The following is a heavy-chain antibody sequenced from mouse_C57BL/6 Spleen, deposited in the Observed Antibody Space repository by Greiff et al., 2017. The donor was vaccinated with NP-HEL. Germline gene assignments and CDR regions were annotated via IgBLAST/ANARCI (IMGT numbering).Heavy chain of an antibody. D-gene: IGHD2-4*01. J-gene: IGHJ1*03. CDR3: ARQGGYDYDDGWYFDV. CDR2: ISSGGSYT. CDR1: GFTFSSYG. Sequence: EVHLVESGGDLVKPGGSLKLSCAASGFTFSSYGMSWVRQTPDKRLEWVATISSGGSYTYYPDSVKGRFTISRDNAKNTLYLQMSSLKSEDTAMYYCARQGGYDYDDGWYFDVWGTGTTVTVSS. V-gene: IGHV5-6*01.